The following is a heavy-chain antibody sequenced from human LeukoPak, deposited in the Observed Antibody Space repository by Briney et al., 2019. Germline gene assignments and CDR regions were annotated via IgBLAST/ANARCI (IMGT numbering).Heavy chain of an antibody. D-gene: IGHD3-22*01. V-gene: IGHV3-15*01. Sequence: PGGSLRLSCAASGFTFSNAWMSWVRQAPGKGLEWVGRIKSKTDGGTTDYAVPVKGRFTISRDDSKNTLYLQMNSLKTEDTAVYYCTTEGLSGGITMIVVVDQTDAFDIWGQGTMVTVSS. J-gene: IGHJ3*02. CDR3: TTEGLSGGITMIVVVDQTDAFDI. CDR1: GFTFSNAW. CDR2: IKSKTDGGTT.